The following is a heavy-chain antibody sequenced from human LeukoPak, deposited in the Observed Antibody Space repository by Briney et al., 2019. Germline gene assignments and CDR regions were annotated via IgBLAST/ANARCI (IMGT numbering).Heavy chain of an antibody. D-gene: IGHD2-2*01. CDR2: ISYDGSNK. Sequence: GRSLRLSCAASGFTFSSYGMHWVRQAPGKGLEWVAVISYDGSNKYYADSVKGRFTISRDNSKNTLYLQMNSLRAEDTAVYYCVKDPDPRYCSSTSCSPIWGQGTMVTVSS. CDR1: GFTFSSYG. J-gene: IGHJ3*02. CDR3: VKDPDPRYCSSTSCSPI. V-gene: IGHV3-30*18.